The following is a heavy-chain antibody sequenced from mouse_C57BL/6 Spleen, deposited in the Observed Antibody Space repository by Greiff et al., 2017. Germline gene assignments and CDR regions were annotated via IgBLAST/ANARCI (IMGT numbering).Heavy chain of an antibody. CDR2: IYPGNSDT. CDR3: TGAYYSNYVDYAMDY. CDR1: GYTFTSYW. Sequence: EVQLQQSGTVLARPGASVKMSCKTSGYTFTSYWMHWVKQRPGQGLEWIGAIYPGNSDTSYNQKFKGKAKLTAVTSASTAYMELSSLTNEDSAVYYCTGAYYSNYVDYAMDYWGQGTSVTVSS. J-gene: IGHJ4*01. D-gene: IGHD2-5*01. V-gene: IGHV1-5*01.